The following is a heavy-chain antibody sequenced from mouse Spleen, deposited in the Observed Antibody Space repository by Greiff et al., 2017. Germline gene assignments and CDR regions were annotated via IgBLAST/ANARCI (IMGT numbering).Heavy chain of an antibody. CDR3: ARGGPDAEGMDY. V-gene: IGHV1-55*01. Sequence: VQLQQPGAELVKPGASVKMSCKASGYTFTSYWITWVKQRPGQGLEWIGDIYPGSGSTNYNEKFKSKATLTVDTSSSTAYMQLSSLTSEDSAVYYCARGGPDAEGMDYWGQGTSATVSS. J-gene: IGHJ4*01. CDR1: GYTFTSYW. CDR2: IYPGSGST.